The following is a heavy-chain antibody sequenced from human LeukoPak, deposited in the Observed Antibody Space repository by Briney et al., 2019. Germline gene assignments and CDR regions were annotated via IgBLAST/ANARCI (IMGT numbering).Heavy chain of an antibody. CDR3: AREVRLGVQGY. CDR1: GFTFSGYS. Sequence: GGSLRLSCAASGFTFSGYSMNWVRQAPGKGLEWVSSISSSSSYIYYADSVKGRFTISRDNAKNSLYLQMNSLRAEDTAVYYCAREVRLGVQGYWGQGTLVTVSS. J-gene: IGHJ4*02. D-gene: IGHD3-16*01. CDR2: ISSSSSYI. V-gene: IGHV3-21*01.